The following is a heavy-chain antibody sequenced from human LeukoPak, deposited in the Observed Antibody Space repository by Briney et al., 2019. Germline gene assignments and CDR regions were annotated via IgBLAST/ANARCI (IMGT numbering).Heavy chain of an antibody. Sequence: ASVKVSCKASGYTFTSYGISWVRQAPGQGLEWMGWISAYNGNTNYAQKLQGRVTMTTDTSTSTAYMELRSLRSDDTAVYYCARTPAYDSSGFQPYYFDYWGQGTLVTVSS. V-gene: IGHV1-18*01. D-gene: IGHD3-22*01. CDR1: GYTFTSYG. J-gene: IGHJ4*02. CDR2: ISAYNGNT. CDR3: ARTPAYDSSGFQPYYFDY.